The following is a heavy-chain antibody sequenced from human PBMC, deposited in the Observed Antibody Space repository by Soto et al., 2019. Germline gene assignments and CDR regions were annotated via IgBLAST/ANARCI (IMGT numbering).Heavy chain of an antibody. CDR1: GYTFTSYG. V-gene: IGHV1-18*01. Sequence: ASLKVSCKASGYTFTSYGISWVRQAPGQGLEWMGWISAYNGNTNYAQRLQGRVTMTTDTSTSTAYMELRSLRSDDTAVYYCARDQEHEYGDYAGAFDIWGQGTMVTVSS. D-gene: IGHD4-17*01. CDR2: ISAYNGNT. CDR3: ARDQEHEYGDYAGAFDI. J-gene: IGHJ3*02.